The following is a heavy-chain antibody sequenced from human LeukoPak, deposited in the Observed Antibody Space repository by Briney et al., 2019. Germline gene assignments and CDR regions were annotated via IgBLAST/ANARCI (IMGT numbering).Heavy chain of an antibody. J-gene: IGHJ4*02. CDR1: GFTFSSYW. CDR3: YCGTNSGFDN. V-gene: IGHV3-7*01. Sequence: GGCLRLSCAASGFTFSSYWMSWIRQAPGKGLEWVATIKEEGREKNYVDSVKGRFTISRDNAKNSLYLQMNSLRAEDTAVYYCYCGTNSGFDNWGQGTQVTVSS. D-gene: IGHD2-21*01. CDR2: IKEEGREK.